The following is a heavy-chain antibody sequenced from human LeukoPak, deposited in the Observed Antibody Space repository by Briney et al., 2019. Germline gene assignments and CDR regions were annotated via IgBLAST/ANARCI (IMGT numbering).Heavy chain of an antibody. CDR2: ISYDGSNK. Sequence: GGSLRLSCAASGFTFSSYAMHWVRQAPGKGLEWEAVISYDGSNKYYADSVKGRFTISRDNSKNTLYLQMNSLRAEDTAVYYCASPRGYSGYDLGFDYWGQGTLVTVSS. CDR3: ASPRGYSGYDLGFDY. CDR1: GFTFSSYA. J-gene: IGHJ4*02. D-gene: IGHD5-12*01. V-gene: IGHV3-30*04.